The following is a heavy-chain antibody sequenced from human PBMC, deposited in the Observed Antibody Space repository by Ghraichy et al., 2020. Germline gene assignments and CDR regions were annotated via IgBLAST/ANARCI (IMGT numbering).Heavy chain of an antibody. D-gene: IGHD1-26*01. J-gene: IGHJ4*02. CDR1: GFTFSSYG. CDR3: ARGSSRVDY. CDR2: IWYDGSNK. Sequence: LSLTCAASGFTFSSYGMHWVRQAPGKGLEWVAVIWYDGSNKYYADSVKGRFTISRDNSKNTLYLQMNSLRAEDTAVYYCARGSSRVDYWGQGTLVTVSS. V-gene: IGHV3-33*01.